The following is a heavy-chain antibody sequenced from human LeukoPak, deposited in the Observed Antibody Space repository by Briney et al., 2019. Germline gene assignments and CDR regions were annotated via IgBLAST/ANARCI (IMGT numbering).Heavy chain of an antibody. J-gene: IGHJ4*02. Sequence: GGSLRLSCAASGFTVSNNYMSWVRQASGKGLEWVSLIYSGGSTYYADSVKGRFTISRDNSKNTLYLQMNSLRAEDTAVYYCASGNSGWYYFDYWGQGTPVTVSS. V-gene: IGHV3-53*01. CDR1: GFTVSNNY. D-gene: IGHD6-19*01. CDR2: IYSGGST. CDR3: ASGNSGWYYFDY.